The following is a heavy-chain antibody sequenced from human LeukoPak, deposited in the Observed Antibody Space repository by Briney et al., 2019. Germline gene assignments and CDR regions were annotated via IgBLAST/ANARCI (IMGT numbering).Heavy chain of an antibody. V-gene: IGHV3-7*01. CDR1: GFTFSNYW. CDR3: AKGPQPFDY. CDR2: IKQDGSEN. Sequence: GGSLRLSCAASGFTFSNYWMSWVRQAPGRGLEWVANIKQDGSENSYVDSVKGRFTISRDNAKNSLYLQLNSLRAEDTAAYYCAKGPQPFDYWGQGTLVTVSS. J-gene: IGHJ4*02. D-gene: IGHD1-14*01.